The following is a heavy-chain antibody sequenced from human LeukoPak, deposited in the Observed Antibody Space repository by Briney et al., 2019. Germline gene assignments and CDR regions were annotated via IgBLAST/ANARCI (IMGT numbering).Heavy chain of an antibody. CDR2: IYYSGST. V-gene: IGHV4-59*01. J-gene: IGHJ4*02. CDR1: GGSISSYY. CDR3: AGELGTYFDY. D-gene: IGHD3/OR15-3a*01. Sequence: SETLSLTCTVSGGSISSYYWSWIRQPPGKGLEWIGYIYYSGSTNYNPSLKSRVTISVDTSKNQFSLKLSSVTAADTAVYYCAGELGTYFDYWGQGTLVTVSS.